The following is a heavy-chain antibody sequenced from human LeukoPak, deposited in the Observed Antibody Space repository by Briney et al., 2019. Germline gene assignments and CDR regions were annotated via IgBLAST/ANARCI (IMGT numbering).Heavy chain of an antibody. Sequence: ASVKVSCKASGYTFTSYGISWVRQAPGQGLEWMGWISASNGNTNYAQKLPCRVTMTTDTSTSTAYMELRSLRSDDTAVYYCARDLVAVAPLDYWGQGTLVTVSS. CDR3: ARDLVAVAPLDY. V-gene: IGHV1-18*01. CDR1: GYTFTSYG. CDR2: ISASNGNT. J-gene: IGHJ4*02. D-gene: IGHD6-19*01.